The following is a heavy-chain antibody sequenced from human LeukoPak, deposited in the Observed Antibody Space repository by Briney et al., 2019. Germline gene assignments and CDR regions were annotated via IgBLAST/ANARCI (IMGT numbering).Heavy chain of an antibody. D-gene: IGHD2-2*01. CDR1: GGSFSGYY. CDR3: ARIGGAGAAARSPFDY. CDR2: INHSGST. Sequence: PSETLSLTCAVYGGSFSGYYWSWIRQPPGKGLEWIGEINHSGSTNYNPSLNSRVTISVDTSKNQFSLRLSSVTAADTAVYYCARIGGAGAAARSPFDYWGQG. V-gene: IGHV4-34*01. J-gene: IGHJ4*02.